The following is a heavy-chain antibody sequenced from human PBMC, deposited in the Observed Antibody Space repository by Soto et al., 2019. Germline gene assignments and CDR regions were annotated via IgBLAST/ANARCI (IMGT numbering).Heavy chain of an antibody. D-gene: IGHD2-15*01. Sequence: PSETLSLTCTVSGGSITSDDYHWTWIRQPPWKGLEWIGFIYYSGSYYNPSLKSRVTLSVDTSKNQFSLKLSSVTAADTAVYYCARDLAYCASGSCYTKWGSWGQGXPVTVYS. J-gene: IGHJ5*02. CDR1: GGSITSDDYH. CDR2: IYYSGS. CDR3: ARDLAYCASGSCYTKWGS. V-gene: IGHV4-30-4*01.